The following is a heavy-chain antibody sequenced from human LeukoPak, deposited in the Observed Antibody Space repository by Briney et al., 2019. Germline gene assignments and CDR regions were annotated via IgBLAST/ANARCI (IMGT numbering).Heavy chain of an antibody. V-gene: IGHV1-2*02. J-gene: IGHJ6*02. CDR2: INPNSGGT. CDR1: GYTFTGYY. D-gene: IGHD3-22*01. CDR3: ARGYYDSSGYPSGGMDV. Sequence: GASVKVSCKASGYTFTGYYMHWVRQAPGQGLEWMGLINPNSGGTNYAQKFQGRVTMTRDTSISTAYMEMSRLRSDDTAVYYCARGYYDSSGYPSGGMDVWGQGTTVTVSS.